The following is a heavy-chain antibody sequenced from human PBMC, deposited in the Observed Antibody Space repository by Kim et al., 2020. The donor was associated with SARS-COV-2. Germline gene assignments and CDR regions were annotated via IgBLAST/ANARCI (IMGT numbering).Heavy chain of an antibody. D-gene: IGHD4-17*01. J-gene: IGHJ4*02. V-gene: IGHV4-39*07. CDR3: ARDLAYGDYNY. CDR2: T. Sequence: TSYNPALKSRVTISVDTSKNQFSLKLSSVTAADTAVYYCARDLAYGDYNYWGQGTLVTVSS.